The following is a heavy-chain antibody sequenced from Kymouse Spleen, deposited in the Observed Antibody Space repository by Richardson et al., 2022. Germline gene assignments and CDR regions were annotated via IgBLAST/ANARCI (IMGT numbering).Heavy chain of an antibody. V-gene: IGHV3-7*01. CDR3: ARVRITGTTYDAFDI. D-gene: IGHD1-7*01. CDR2: IKQDGSEK. Sequence: EVQLVESGGGLVQPGGSLRLSCAASGFTFSSYWMSWVRQAPGKGLEWVANIKQDGSEKYYVDSVKGRFTISRDNAKNSLYLQMNSLRAEDTAVYYCARVRITGTTYDAFDIWGQGTMVTVSS. CDR1: GFTFSSYW. J-gene: IGHJ3*02.